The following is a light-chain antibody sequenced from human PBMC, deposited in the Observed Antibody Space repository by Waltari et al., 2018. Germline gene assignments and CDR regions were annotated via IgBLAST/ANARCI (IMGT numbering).Light chain of an antibody. Sequence: AIRMTQSPSSFSASTGDRVTITCRASQAISSYLAWYQQKPGKAPKLLIYAASTLQSGVPSRFSGSGSGTDFTLTISCLQSEDSATHFCQQYYTSPRTFGQGTKVEIK. CDR2: AAS. V-gene: IGKV1-8*01. CDR1: QAISSY. J-gene: IGKJ1*01. CDR3: QQYYTSPRT.